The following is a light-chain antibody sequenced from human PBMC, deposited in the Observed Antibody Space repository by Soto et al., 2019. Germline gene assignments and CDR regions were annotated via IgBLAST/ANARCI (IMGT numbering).Light chain of an antibody. Sequence: QSVLTQPPSASGSPGQSVTISCTGTGSDVASYDYVSWYQQHPGKAPKLIIYEVTKRPSGVPDRFSASKSGTTASLTVSGLQAEDEADYYCSSYADTNNLVFGEGTKVTVL. CDR1: GSDVASYDY. J-gene: IGLJ2*01. CDR3: SSYADTNNLV. V-gene: IGLV2-8*01. CDR2: EVT.